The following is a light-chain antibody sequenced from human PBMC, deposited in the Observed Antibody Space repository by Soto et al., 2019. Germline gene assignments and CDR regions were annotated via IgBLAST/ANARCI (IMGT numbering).Light chain of an antibody. V-gene: IGLV2-23*01. CDR1: SNDIGGYYL. CDR2: EDT. J-gene: IGLJ1*01. Sequence: QSALTQPASVSGSPGQSITISCTGISNDIGGYYLVSWYQQHPGQAPKLIIYEDTKRPSGVSNRFSGSTSDSTPPLTISGLQAEDEADYYCCSYAGHSTYVFAGGTKVTVL. CDR3: CSYAGHSTYV.